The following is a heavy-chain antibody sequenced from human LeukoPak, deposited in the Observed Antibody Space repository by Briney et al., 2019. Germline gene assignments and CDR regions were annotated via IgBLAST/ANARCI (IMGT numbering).Heavy chain of an antibody. J-gene: IGHJ4*02. CDR1: GGSISSSSYY. CDR2: IYYSGST. V-gene: IGHV4-39*07. CDR3: ARATPPFGVVIKTPYY. Sequence: PSETLSLTCTVSGGSISSSSYYWGWIRQPPGKGLEWIGSIYYSGSTYYNPSLKSRVTISVDTSKNQFSLKLSSVTAADTAVYYCARATPPFGVVIKTPYYWGQGTLVTVSS. D-gene: IGHD3-3*01.